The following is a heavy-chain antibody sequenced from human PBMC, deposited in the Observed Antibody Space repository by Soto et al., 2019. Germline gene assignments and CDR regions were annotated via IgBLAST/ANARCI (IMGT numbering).Heavy chain of an antibody. Sequence: LSLTCAVSGGSISSSNWWSWVRQPPGKGLEWIGEIYHSGSTNYNPSLKSRVTISVDKSKNQFSLKLSSVTAADTAVYYCARGRATILEDWFDPWGQGTLVTVSS. J-gene: IGHJ5*02. D-gene: IGHD5-12*01. V-gene: IGHV4-4*02. CDR1: GGSISSSNW. CDR2: IYHSGST. CDR3: ARGRATILEDWFDP.